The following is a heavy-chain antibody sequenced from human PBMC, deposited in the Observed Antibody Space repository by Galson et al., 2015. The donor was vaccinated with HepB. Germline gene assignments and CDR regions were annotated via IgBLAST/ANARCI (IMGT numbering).Heavy chain of an antibody. Sequence: SLRLSCAAFGFTFSSYVISWVRQAPGKGLEWVSGVSENGGTTYYADSVKGRFTISRDNSNNMLFLQMDSLGAEDTAVYYCAKGYYHNSGYWTRAFDIWGQGAMVTVSS. D-gene: IGHD3-22*01. CDR2: VSENGGTT. CDR3: AKGYYHNSGYWTRAFDI. V-gene: IGHV3-23*01. CDR1: GFTFSSYV. J-gene: IGHJ3*02.